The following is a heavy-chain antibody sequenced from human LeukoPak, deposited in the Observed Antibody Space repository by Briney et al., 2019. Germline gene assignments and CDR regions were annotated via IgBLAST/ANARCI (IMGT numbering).Heavy chain of an antibody. J-gene: IGHJ3*02. V-gene: IGHV3-53*01. D-gene: IGHD4-23*01. CDR2: IYSGGST. Sequence: GGSLRLSCAASGFTVSSNYTSWVRQAPGKGLEWVSVIYSGGSTYYADSVKGRFTISRDNSKNTLYLQMNSLRAEDTAVYYCARSGNFDAFDIWGQGTMVTVSS. CDR1: GFTVSSNY. CDR3: ARSGNFDAFDI.